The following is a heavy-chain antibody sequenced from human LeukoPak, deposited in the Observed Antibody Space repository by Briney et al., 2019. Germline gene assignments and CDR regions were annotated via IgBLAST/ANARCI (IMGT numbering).Heavy chain of an antibody. Sequence: PSETLSLTCAVYGGSFSGYYWSCIRQPPGNGLEWIGEINHSGSTNYNPSLKSRVTISVDTSEKQLSLKLSSVTAADTAVYYCARGPAYCSRTSCLWWRPYGMDVWGQGTTVTVSS. D-gene: IGHD2-2*01. CDR1: GGSFSGYY. CDR3: ARGPAYCSRTSCLWWRPYGMDV. V-gene: IGHV4-34*01. J-gene: IGHJ6*02. CDR2: INHSGST.